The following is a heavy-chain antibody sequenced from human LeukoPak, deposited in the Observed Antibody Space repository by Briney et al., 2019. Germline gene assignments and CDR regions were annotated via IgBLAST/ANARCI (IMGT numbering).Heavy chain of an antibody. CDR2: ISGSGGST. J-gene: IGHJ4*02. V-gene: IGHV3-23*01. CDR3: AKKRGVGATAVTHFDY. Sequence: HPGGSLRLSCAASGFIFSSYAMSWVRQAPGKGLEWVSTISGSGGSTYYADSVKGRFTISRDNSKNTLYLQMNSLRAEDTAVYYCAKKRGVGATAVTHFDYWGQGALVTVSS. D-gene: IGHD1-26*01. CDR1: GFIFSSYA.